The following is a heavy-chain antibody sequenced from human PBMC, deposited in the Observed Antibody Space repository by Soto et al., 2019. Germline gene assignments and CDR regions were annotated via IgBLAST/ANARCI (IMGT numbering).Heavy chain of an antibody. Sequence: EVQLLESGGGLVQPGGSLRPSCAASGFTFSSYAMSWVRQAPGKGLEWVSAISGSGGSTYYADSVKGRFTISRDNSKNTLYLQMNSLRAEDTAVYYCAKVPNSGSYAFDIWGQGTMVTVSS. CDR1: GFTFSSYA. CDR3: AKVPNSGSYAFDI. J-gene: IGHJ3*02. V-gene: IGHV3-23*01. D-gene: IGHD1-26*01. CDR2: ISGSGGST.